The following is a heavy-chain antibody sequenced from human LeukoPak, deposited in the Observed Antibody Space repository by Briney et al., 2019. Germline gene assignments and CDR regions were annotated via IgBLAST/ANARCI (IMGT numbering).Heavy chain of an antibody. J-gene: IGHJ4*02. D-gene: IGHD3-10*01. CDR2: INHSGST. CDR1: GGSFSGYY. CDR3: ARGYYYFDY. V-gene: IGHV4-34*01. Sequence: SETLSLTCAVYGGSFSGYYWSWIRQPPGKGLEWIGEINHSGSTNYNPSLKSRVTISVDTSKNQFSLKLSSVTAADTAVYYCARGYYYFDYWGQGTLVTVSS.